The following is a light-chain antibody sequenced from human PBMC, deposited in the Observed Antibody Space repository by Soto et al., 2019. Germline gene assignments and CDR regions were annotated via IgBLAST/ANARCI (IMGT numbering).Light chain of an antibody. CDR3: PTCDYTRNARV. CDR1: SSNIGSNT. V-gene: IGLV1-44*01. CDR2: SNN. J-gene: IGLJ3*02. Sequence: QSVLTQPPSASGTPGQRVTISCSGSSSNIGSNTVNWYQQLPGTAPKLLIYSNNQRPSGVPDRFSGSKSGTSASLAISGLQGENEADDYFPTCDYTRNARVLGRGTNLT.